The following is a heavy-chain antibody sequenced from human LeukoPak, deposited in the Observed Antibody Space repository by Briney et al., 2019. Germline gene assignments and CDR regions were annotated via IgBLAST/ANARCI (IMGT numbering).Heavy chain of an antibody. CDR3: ARDLTMIVVVPGGSFDY. V-gene: IGHV1-2*02. J-gene: IGHJ4*02. CDR1: GYTFTGYY. Sequence: GASVKVSCKASGYTFTGYYMHWVRQAPGQGLEWMGWINPNSGGTNYAQKFQGRVTMTRDTSISTAYMELSRLRSDDTAVYYCARDLTMIVVVPGGSFDYWGQGTLVTVSS. CDR2: INPNSGGT. D-gene: IGHD3-22*01.